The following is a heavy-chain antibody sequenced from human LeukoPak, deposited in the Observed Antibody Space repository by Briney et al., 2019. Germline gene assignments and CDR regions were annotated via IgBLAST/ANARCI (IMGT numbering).Heavy chain of an antibody. V-gene: IGHV4-59*01. Sequence: SETLSLTCTVSGGSISSYYWSWIRQPPGKGLEWIGYIXYSGSTNYNPSLKSRVTISVDTSKNQFSLKLSSVTAADTAVYYCARVGTYGSGSYLSWLDYWGQGTLVTVSS. CDR1: GGSISSYY. J-gene: IGHJ4*02. CDR3: ARVGTYGSGSYLSWLDY. D-gene: IGHD3-10*01. CDR2: IXYSGST.